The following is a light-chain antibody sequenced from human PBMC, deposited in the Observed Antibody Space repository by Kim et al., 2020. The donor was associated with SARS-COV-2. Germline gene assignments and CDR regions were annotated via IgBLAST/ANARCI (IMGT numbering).Light chain of an antibody. CDR1: QSISGN. CDR3: QQYNNWLT. V-gene: IGKV3D-15*01. J-gene: IGKJ1*01. CDR2: GAS. Sequence: SVSPGERATLSCRASQSISGNLAWYQQKPGQAPRLLMYGASTRATGIPARFSGSGSGTEFTLTISSLQSEDFAVYYCQQYNNWLTFGQGTKVDI.